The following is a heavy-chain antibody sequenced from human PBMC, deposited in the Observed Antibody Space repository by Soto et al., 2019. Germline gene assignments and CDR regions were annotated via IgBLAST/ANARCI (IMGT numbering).Heavy chain of an antibody. CDR1: GYSVTSYW. D-gene: IGHD5-12*01. V-gene: IGHV5-51*01. CDR3: VRMGFSGGGYLSYYYYGMDI. CDR2: IYPDESDT. Sequence: GAALKISGKGSGYSVTSYWISWVRQIPGKGLEWMAIIYPDESDTRYSPSFQGQVTISADKSISTAYLQWSSLKASDTAMYYCVRMGFSGGGYLSYYYYGMDIWGQGTTVTVSS. J-gene: IGHJ6*02.